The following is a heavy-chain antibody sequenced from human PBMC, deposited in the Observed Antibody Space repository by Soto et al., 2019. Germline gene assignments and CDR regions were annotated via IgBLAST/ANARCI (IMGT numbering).Heavy chain of an antibody. D-gene: IGHD2-2*01. CDR1: GFTFSSYW. J-gene: IGHJ6*02. CDR2: IKGDGSER. V-gene: IGHV3-7*03. CDR3: ARDGCTSVSCDFYGMDV. Sequence: EVQLVESGGGLVQPGGSLRLSCAASGFTFSSYWMSWVRQAPGKGLVWVANIKGDGSERHYVDSVKGRFIISRDNAKKSLFLQMNSLRVEDTAVYYCARDGCTSVSCDFYGMDVWGQGTTVTVSS.